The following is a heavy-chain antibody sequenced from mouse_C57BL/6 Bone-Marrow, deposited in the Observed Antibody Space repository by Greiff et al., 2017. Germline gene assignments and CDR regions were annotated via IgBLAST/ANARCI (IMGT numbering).Heavy chain of an antibody. CDR1: GFTFSSYG. D-gene: IGHD1-1*01. CDR2: ISSGGSYT. V-gene: IGHV5-6*01. J-gene: IGHJ2*01. Sequence: EVQLVESGGDLVKPGGSLKLSCAASGFTFSSYGMSWVRQTPDKRLEWVATISSGGSYTYYPDSVKGRFTISRDNAKNTLYLQMSSLKSEDTAMDYCARHCYGSSFDYWGQGTTLTVSS. CDR3: ARHCYGSSFDY.